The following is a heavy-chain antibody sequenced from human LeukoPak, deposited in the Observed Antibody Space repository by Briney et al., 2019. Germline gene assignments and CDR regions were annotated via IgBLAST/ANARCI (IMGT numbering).Heavy chain of an antibody. CDR3: TTGGSSWTFGGY. V-gene: IGHV3-66*01. CDR1: GFTVSSNY. Sequence: GGSLRLSCAASGFTVSSNYMSWVRQAPGKGLEWVSVIYSGGSTYYADSVKGRFTISRDNAKNSLYLQMNSLKTEDTAVYYCTTGGSSWTFGGYWGQGTLVTVSS. J-gene: IGHJ4*02. D-gene: IGHD6-13*01. CDR2: IYSGGST.